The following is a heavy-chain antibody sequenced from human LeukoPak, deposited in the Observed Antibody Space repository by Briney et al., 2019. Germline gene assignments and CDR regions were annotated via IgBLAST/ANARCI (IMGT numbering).Heavy chain of an antibody. J-gene: IGHJ2*01. CDR3: ARRTYKILRGTEYGYWYFDL. Sequence: SESLSLTCAVYGGSFSGYYWSWVRQPPGKGLEWIGEINHSGSTNYNPSLKSRVTISVDPSKNQFSLKLSSVTAADTAVFYCARRTYKILRGTEYGYWYFDLWGRGTLVTVSS. CDR2: INHSGST. V-gene: IGHV4-34*01. D-gene: IGHD3-9*01. CDR1: GGSFSGYY.